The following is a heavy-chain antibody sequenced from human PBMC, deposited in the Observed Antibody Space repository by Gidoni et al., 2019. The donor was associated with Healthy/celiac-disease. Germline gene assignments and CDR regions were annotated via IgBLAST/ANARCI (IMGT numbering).Heavy chain of an antibody. D-gene: IGHD2-2*01. CDR3: ARDMSRTSMRKQVGYYYGMDV. CDR2: LSYDGSNK. V-gene: IGHV3-30-3*01. J-gene: IGHJ6*02. CDR1: GFTFSSYA. Sequence: QVKLVESGGGVVQPGRSLRLSCAASGFTFSSYAMHWVRQAPGKGLEWVAVLSYDGSNKYYADSVKGRFTISRDNSKNTLYLQMNSLRAEDTAVYYCARDMSRTSMRKQVGYYYGMDVWGQGTTVTVSS.